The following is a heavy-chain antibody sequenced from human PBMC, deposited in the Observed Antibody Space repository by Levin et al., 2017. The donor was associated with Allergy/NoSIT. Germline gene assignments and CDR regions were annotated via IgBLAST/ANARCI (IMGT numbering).Heavy chain of an antibody. CDR2: ISYDGSNK. V-gene: IGHV3-30-3*01. D-gene: IGHD4-17*01. CDR3: ARDLYVDYCMDY. Sequence: PGGSLRLSCAASGFTFSSYAMHWVRQAPGKGLEWVAVISYDGSNKYYADSVKGRFTISRDNSKNTLYLQMNSLRAEDTAVYYCARDLYVDYCMDYWGQGTLVTVSS. CDR1: GFTFSSYA. J-gene: IGHJ4*02.